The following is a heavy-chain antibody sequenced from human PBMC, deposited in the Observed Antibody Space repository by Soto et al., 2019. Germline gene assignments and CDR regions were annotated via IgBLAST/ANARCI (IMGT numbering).Heavy chain of an antibody. CDR3: ARPQNDILTDSYTKCFDP. Sequence: QVQLVQSGAEVKKPGASVKVSCKASGFTFSNYGITWLRQVPGQGLEWMGWISAYNGNTVHAQEYQGRLNMTTDTATSTAYMALRSLRPDDTAVYYCARPQNDILTDSYTKCFDPWGQGTLVTVSS. CDR2: ISAYNGNT. V-gene: IGHV1-18*01. D-gene: IGHD3-9*01. CDR1: GFTFSNYG. J-gene: IGHJ5*02.